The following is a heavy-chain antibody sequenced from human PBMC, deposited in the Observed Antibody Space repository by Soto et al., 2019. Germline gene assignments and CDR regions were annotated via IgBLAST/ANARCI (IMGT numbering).Heavy chain of an antibody. J-gene: IGHJ4*02. CDR3: AKDIEYCGGDCPPSGTFDY. Sequence: EVQLVESGGGLVQPGRSLRLSCAASGFTFDDYAMHWVRQAPGKGLEWVSGISWNSGSIGYADSVKGRFTISRDNAKNSLYLQMNSLSAEDTALYYCAKDIEYCGGDCPPSGTFDYWGQGTLVTVSS. V-gene: IGHV3-9*01. D-gene: IGHD2-21*01. CDR1: GFTFDDYA. CDR2: ISWNSGSI.